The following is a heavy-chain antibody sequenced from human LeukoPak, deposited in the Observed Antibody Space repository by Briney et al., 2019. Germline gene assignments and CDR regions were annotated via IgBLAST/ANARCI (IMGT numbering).Heavy chain of an antibody. V-gene: IGHV1-2*02. J-gene: IGHJ5*02. Sequence: ASVKVSCKASGYTFTGYYMHWVRQAPGQGLEWMGWINPNSGGTNYAQKFQGRVTMTRDASISTAYMELSRLRSDDTAVYYCARAYSSSWYSWFDPWGQGTLVTVSS. D-gene: IGHD6-13*01. CDR1: GYTFTGYY. CDR2: INPNSGGT. CDR3: ARAYSSSWYSWFDP.